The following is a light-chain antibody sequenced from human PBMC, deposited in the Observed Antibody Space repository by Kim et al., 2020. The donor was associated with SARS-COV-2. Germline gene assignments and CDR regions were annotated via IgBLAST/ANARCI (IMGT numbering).Light chain of an antibody. J-gene: IGLJ1*01. Sequence: VPPGKTAWIACGGNDIGIKSVHWYQQKPGQAPVLVIHNDSDRPSGIPERFSGSNSGNTATLTISRVEAGDEADYYCQVWDSSSDHVFGTGTKVTVL. V-gene: IGLV3-21*04. CDR2: NDS. CDR1: DIGIKS. CDR3: QVWDSSSDHV.